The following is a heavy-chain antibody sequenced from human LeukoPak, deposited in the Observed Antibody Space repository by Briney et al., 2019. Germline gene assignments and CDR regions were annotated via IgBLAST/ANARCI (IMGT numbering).Heavy chain of an antibody. Sequence: PGGSLRLSCAASGFTFSSYSMNWVRQAPGKGLEWVSYISSSSSTIYYADSVKGRFTISRDNSKNTLYLQMNSLRAEDTAVYYCASQSSGWPHDAFDIWGQGTMVTVSS. CDR1: GFTFSSYS. J-gene: IGHJ3*02. CDR3: ASQSSGWPHDAFDI. CDR2: ISSSSSTI. D-gene: IGHD6-19*01. V-gene: IGHV3-48*01.